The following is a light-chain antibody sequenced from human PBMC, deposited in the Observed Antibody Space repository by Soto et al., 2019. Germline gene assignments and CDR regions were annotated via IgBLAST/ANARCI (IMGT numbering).Light chain of an antibody. J-gene: IGLJ1*01. Sequence: QSALTQPASGTGFPGQSITFSCTGTSSDVGSYNLVSWYQHRPAKAPKVMIYEVSKRPSGVSNRFTGSKSGNTASLTISGLQAEDEADYYCCSYAGGNTYVFGTGTKVTVL. V-gene: IGLV2-23*02. CDR2: EVS. CDR3: CSYAGGNTYV. CDR1: SSDVGSYNL.